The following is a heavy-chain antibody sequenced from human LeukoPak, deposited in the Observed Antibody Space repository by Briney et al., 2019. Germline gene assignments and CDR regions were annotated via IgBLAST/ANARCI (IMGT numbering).Heavy chain of an antibody. CDR2: ISGSGGST. CDR3: ARGGDYYGSGSYYSRYYYYGMDV. D-gene: IGHD3-10*01. Sequence: GGSLRLSCAASGFTFSSYAMSWVRQAPGRGLEWVSAISGSGGSTYYADSVKGRFTISRDNSKNTLYLQMNSLRAEDTAVYYCARGGDYYGSGSYYSRYYYYGMDVWGQGTTVTVSS. J-gene: IGHJ6*02. CDR1: GFTFSSYA. V-gene: IGHV3-23*01.